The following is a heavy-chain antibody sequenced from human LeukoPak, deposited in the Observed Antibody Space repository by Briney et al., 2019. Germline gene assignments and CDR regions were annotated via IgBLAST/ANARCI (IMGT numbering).Heavy chain of an antibody. J-gene: IGHJ4*02. V-gene: IGHV3-23*01. D-gene: IGHD1-26*01. CDR2: ISGSSGST. CDR1: GFTFTSFG. CDR3: ARDRVGATDYFDY. Sequence: GGSLRLFCAASGFTFTSFGMTWVRQPPGKGLEWVSSISGSSGSTYYADSVKGRFTISRDNSKNTLYLQMNSLRAEDTAVYYCARDRVGATDYFDYWGQGTLVTVSS.